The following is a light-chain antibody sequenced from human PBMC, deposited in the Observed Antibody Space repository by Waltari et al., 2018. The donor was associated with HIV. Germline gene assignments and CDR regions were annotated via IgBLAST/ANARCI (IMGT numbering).Light chain of an antibody. CDR2: RNY. Sequence: QSVLTQPPSASGTPGQTVTISCSGSTSNIETQWVYWYQQLPGTAPKLRIYRNYKRPSGGPERFSVSKSGASASLVISGLRSEDEADYYCEAWDSTLKETLFGGGTKLTVL. CDR1: TSNIETQW. CDR3: EAWDSTLKETL. J-gene: IGLJ3*02. V-gene: IGLV1-47*01.